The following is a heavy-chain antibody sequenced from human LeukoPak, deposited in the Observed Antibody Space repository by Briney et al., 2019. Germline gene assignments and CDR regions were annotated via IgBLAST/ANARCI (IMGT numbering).Heavy chain of an antibody. CDR2: ISGSDGTT. CDR3: AKGASGNSISRLNY. Sequence: PGGSLRLSCTTSGFTFSNYAMTWVRQAAGKGLEWVSSISGSDGTTYYTDSVKGRFTISRDNSKNTMYLQMNSLRAEDTALYYCAKGASGNSISRLNYWGQGTLVTVSS. D-gene: IGHD6-25*01. CDR1: GFTFSNYA. J-gene: IGHJ4*02. V-gene: IGHV3-23*01.